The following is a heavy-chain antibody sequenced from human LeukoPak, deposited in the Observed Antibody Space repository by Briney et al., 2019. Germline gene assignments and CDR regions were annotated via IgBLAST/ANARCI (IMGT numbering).Heavy chain of an antibody. V-gene: IGHV4-39*01. J-gene: IGHJ4*02. CDR1: GGSISSSSYY. Sequence: PSETLSLTCTVSGGSISSSSYYWGWIRQPPGKGLEWIGSIYYSGSTYYNPSPKSRVTISVDTSKNQFSLKLSSVTAADTAVYYCARRTHYDILAGPYYFDYWGQGTLVTVSS. D-gene: IGHD3-9*01. CDR2: IYYSGST. CDR3: ARRTHYDILAGPYYFDY.